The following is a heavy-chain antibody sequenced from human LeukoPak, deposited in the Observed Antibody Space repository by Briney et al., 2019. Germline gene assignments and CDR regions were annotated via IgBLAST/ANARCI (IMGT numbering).Heavy chain of an antibody. J-gene: IGHJ3*02. CDR1: GGSIDTYF. Sequence: PSETLSLTCTVSGGSIDTYFWNWIRQSPGKGLEWIGYVYYSGHTSYNPSLTSRVTISIDTSKKQFSLKLSSVTAADTAVYYCARAPRAPFAFHIWGQGTMVTVSS. D-gene: IGHD2/OR15-2a*01. CDR2: VYYSGHT. V-gene: IGHV4-59*01. CDR3: ARAPRAPFAFHI.